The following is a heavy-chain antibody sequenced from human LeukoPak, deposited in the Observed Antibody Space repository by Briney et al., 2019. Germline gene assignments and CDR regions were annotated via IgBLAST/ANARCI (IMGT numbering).Heavy chain of an antibody. D-gene: IGHD4-17*01. V-gene: IGHV1-2*02. CDR3: AREDYVSAGYYYGMDV. CDR1: GYTFTGYY. Sequence: ASVRVSCKASGYTFTGYYIRWVRQAPGPGLEWMGWINPNSGGTNYAQKFQGRLSMTRDTSISTAYMDLSRLRSDDTALYYCAREDYVSAGYYYGMDVWGQGTTVSVSS. CDR2: INPNSGGT. J-gene: IGHJ6*02.